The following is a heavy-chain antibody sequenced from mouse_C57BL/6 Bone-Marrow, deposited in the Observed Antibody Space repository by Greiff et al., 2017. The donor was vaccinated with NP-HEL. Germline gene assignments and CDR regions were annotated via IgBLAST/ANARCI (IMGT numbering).Heavy chain of an antibody. CDR2: INPGSGGT. V-gene: IGHV1-54*01. CDR1: GYAFTNYL. Sequence: QVQLQQSGAELVRPGTSVKVSCKASGYAFTNYLIEWVKQRPGQGLEWIGVINPGSGGTNYNEKFKGKATLTADKSSSTAYMQRSSLTSEDSAVYFCARGDYYGSSYVGTDYWGQGTTLTVSS. CDR3: ARGDYYGSSYVGTDY. J-gene: IGHJ2*01. D-gene: IGHD1-1*01.